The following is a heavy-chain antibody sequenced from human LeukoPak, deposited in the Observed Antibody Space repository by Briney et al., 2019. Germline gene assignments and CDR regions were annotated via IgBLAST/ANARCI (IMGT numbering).Heavy chain of an antibody. V-gene: IGHV3-21*04. CDR2: ISSSSSYI. CDR3: AKDLLARIAAAGGAFDI. D-gene: IGHD6-13*01. J-gene: IGHJ3*02. CDR1: GFTFSSYS. Sequence: PGGSLRLSCAASGFTFSSYSMNWVRQAPGKGLEWVSSISSSSSYIYYADSVKGRFTISRDNAKNSLYLQMNSLRAEDTALYYCAKDLLARIAAAGGAFDIWGQGTMVTVSS.